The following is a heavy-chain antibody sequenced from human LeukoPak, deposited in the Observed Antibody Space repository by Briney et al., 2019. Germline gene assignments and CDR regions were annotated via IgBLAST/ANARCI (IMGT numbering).Heavy chain of an antibody. CDR1: GFIFGDYA. J-gene: IGHJ4*02. D-gene: IGHD3-22*01. CDR3: AKLLYYYDSSQPY. CDR2: ISYDGSNK. Sequence: GGSLRLSCAASGFIFGDYAMSWVRQAPGKGLEWVAVISYDGSNKYYADFVKGRFTISRDNSKNTLYLQMNSLRAEDTAVYYCAKLLYYYDSSQPYWGQGTLVTVSS. V-gene: IGHV3-30*18.